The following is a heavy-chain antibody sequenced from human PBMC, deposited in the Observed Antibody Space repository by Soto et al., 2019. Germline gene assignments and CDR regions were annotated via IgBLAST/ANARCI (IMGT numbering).Heavy chain of an antibody. CDR1: GGSFSGYY. Sequence: SETLSLTCAVYGGSFSGYYWSWIRQPPGKGLEWIGEINHSGSTNYNPSLKSRVTISVDTSKNQFSLKLSSVTAADTAVYYCARGRVAAAEGNYFDYWGQGTLVTVSS. D-gene: IGHD6-13*01. CDR3: ARGRVAAAEGNYFDY. CDR2: INHSGST. V-gene: IGHV4-34*01. J-gene: IGHJ4*02.